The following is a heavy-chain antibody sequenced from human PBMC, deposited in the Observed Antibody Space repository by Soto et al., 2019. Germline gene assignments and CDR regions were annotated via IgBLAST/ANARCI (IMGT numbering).Heavy chain of an antibody. Sequence: QITLKESGPTLVKPTQPLTLTCTFSGFSLSTSGVGVGWIRQPPGKALEWLALISWDDDKRYSPSLKSRLTITKDTSTHQVVLTTTNLAPVHTATYYCAHSLIPIWRSRGAFDYWGQGTLLTASS. J-gene: IGHJ4*02. CDR2: ISWDDDK. CDR1: GFSLSTSGVG. V-gene: IGHV2-5*02. D-gene: IGHD3-16*01. CDR3: AHSLIPIWRSRGAFDY.